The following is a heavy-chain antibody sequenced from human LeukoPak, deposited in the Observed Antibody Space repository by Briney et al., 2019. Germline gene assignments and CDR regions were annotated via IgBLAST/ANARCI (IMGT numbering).Heavy chain of an antibody. CDR1: GFTLDDYG. Sequence: GGSLRLSCAASGFTLDDYGMSWVRQVPGKGLEWVSGINWNGGSTGYADSVKGRFTISRDNAKNSLYLQMNSLRAEDTAVYYCARDSSSWYRYNWFDPWGQGTLVTVSS. CDR2: INWNGGST. J-gene: IGHJ5*02. V-gene: IGHV3-20*04. CDR3: ARDSSSWYRYNWFDP. D-gene: IGHD6-13*01.